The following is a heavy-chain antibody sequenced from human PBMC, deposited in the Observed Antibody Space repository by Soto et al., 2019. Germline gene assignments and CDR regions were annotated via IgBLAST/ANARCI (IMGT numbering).Heavy chain of an antibody. CDR1: GGSISSGGYS. J-gene: IGHJ4*02. D-gene: IGHD2-15*01. Sequence: QLQLQESGSGLVKPSQTLSLTCAVSGGSISSGGYSWSWIRQPPGKGLEWIGYIYHSGSTYYNPSQTSRGTISVDRSTTQFALKLRSVTAADTAVYYCARAQVVAAQHWGQGTLVTVSS. V-gene: IGHV4-30-2*01. CDR2: IYHSGST. CDR3: ARAQVVAAQH.